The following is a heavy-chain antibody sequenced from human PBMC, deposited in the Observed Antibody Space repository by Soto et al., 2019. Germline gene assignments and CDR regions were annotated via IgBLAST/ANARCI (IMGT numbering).Heavy chain of an antibody. V-gene: IGHV3-33*01. CDR3: ARSEQWTSRIDH. CDR1: GFTFSGYG. D-gene: IGHD1-26*01. CDR2: IWYDGSEK. J-gene: IGHJ4*02. Sequence: VLLVESGGCVVQPGTSLRLSCVASGFTFSGYGMHWVRQAPGRGLEWLANIWYDGSEKYYVDSVKGRFTVSRDNSKKMLFLEMNSLRAEDTAIYYCARSEQWTSRIDHWGQGTLVNVSS.